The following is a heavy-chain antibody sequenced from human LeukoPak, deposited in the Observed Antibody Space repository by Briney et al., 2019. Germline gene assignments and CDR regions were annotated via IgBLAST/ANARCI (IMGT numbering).Heavy chain of an antibody. CDR3: VRDVGPSRGSPGAD. Sequence: SLRLSCEASALIFTAFWMDCAPHSPATGTCWVSRIKTDGSEASYGDYVKDRFVISRDNSNSMLFLQMNNLKPDDTTTYFSVRDVGPSRGSPGADWGQGTLVIVSS. J-gene: IGHJ4*02. CDR2: IKTDGSEA. V-gene: IGHV3-74*01. CDR1: ALIFTAFW. D-gene: IGHD1-26*01.